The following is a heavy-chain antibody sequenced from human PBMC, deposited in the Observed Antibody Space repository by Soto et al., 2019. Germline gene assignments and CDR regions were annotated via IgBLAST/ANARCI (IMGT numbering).Heavy chain of an antibody. J-gene: IGHJ4*02. CDR2: IIPIFGTA. CDR3: AELESGVTKVRGDRGY. CDR1: GGTFSSYA. V-gene: IGHV1-69*01. D-gene: IGHD3-10*01. Sequence: QVQLVQSGAEVKKPGSSVKVSCKASGGTFSSYAISWVRQAPGQGLEWMGGIIPIFGTANYAQKFQGRVKITADEYTSTAYMKLSRLRSEDTAVYYCAELESGVTKVRGDRGYWGQGTLVTVSS.